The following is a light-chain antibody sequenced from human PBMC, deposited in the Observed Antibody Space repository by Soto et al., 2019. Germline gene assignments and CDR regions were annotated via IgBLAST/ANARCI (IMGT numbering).Light chain of an antibody. CDR1: QGISNF. V-gene: IGKV1-27*01. J-gene: IGKJ5*01. CDR2: AAS. CDR3: QKYSSVIT. Sequence: DIQMTQSPSSLSASVGDRVTITCRASQGISNFLAWYQQKPGKVPKLLISAASTLQSGVPSPFSGSGSGTDFTLTITSLQPEDVATYFCQKYSSVITFGHGTRLEI.